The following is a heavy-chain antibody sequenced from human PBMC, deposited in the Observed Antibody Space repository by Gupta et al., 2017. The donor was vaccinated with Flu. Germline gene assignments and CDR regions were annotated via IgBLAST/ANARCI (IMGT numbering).Heavy chain of an antibody. CDR1: GSPFSSYA. J-gene: IGHJ1*01. Sequence: EVQLVESGGGLVQPGGSLRLSCSASGSPFSSYAMHLVRQAPGKGLEDVSAISSNGGSTYYADSVKGRFTISRDNSKNTLYLQMSSLSSEDTAVYYCVKDFSRVGAYKYFQHWGQGTLVTVSS. D-gene: IGHD1-26*01. CDR3: VKDFSRVGAYKYFQH. V-gene: IGHV3-64D*06. CDR2: ISSNGGST.